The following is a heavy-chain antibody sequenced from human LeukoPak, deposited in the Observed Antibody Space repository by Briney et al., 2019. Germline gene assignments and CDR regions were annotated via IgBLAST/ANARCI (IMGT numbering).Heavy chain of an antibody. CDR3: ARGEYSNSSPDAFDI. Sequence: ASVKVSCKASGYTFTSYGISWVRQAPGQGLEWMGWISAYNGNTNYAQKLQGRVTMTTDTSTSTAYMELRSLRSDDTAVYYCARGEYSNSSPDAFDIWGQGIMVTVSS. D-gene: IGHD6-6*01. J-gene: IGHJ3*02. CDR2: ISAYNGNT. V-gene: IGHV1-18*01. CDR1: GYTFTSYG.